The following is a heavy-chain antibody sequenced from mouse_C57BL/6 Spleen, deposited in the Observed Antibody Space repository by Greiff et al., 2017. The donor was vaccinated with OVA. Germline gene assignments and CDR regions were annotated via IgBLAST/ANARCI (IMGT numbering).Heavy chain of an antibody. CDR3: AGGNLYYYAMDY. Sequence: QVQLQQSGAELVKPGASVKMSCKASGYTFTSYWITWVKQRPGQGLEWIGDIYPGSGSTNYNEKFTSKATLTGDTSSSTAYMQLSSLTSEDSAVYYCAGGNLYYYAMDYWGQGTSVTVSS. CDR1: GYTFTSYW. D-gene: IGHD2-1*01. CDR2: IYPGSGST. V-gene: IGHV1-55*01. J-gene: IGHJ4*01.